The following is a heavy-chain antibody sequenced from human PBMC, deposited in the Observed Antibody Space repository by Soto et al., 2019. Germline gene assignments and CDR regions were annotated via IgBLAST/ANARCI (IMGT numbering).Heavy chain of an antibody. CDR2: IYFSGRI. J-gene: IGHJ4*02. Sequence: QVQLQESGPGLVKPSETLSLTCTVSGGSISGYYWSWIRQPPGKGLEWFGYIYFSGRINYNPSLKRQGTILVDSCKNQLSLRLSSVTAADTAVYYCARERRERGLEFDYWGRGTLVTVSS. CDR3: ARERRERGLEFDY. V-gene: IGHV4-59*01. CDR1: GGSISGYY. D-gene: IGHD1-1*01.